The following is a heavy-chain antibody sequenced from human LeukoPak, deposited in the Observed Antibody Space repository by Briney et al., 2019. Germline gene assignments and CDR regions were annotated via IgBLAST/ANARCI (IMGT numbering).Heavy chain of an antibody. V-gene: IGHV4-39*07. J-gene: IGHJ4*02. Sequence: SETLSLTCAVSGGSISSNSYYWGWIRQPPGKGLEWIGSIYYSGSTYYNPSLKSRVTISVDTSKNQFSLKLSSVTAADTAVYYCARDYSGGWYYFDYWGQGTLVTVSS. CDR3: ARDYSGGWYYFDY. CDR1: GGSISSNSYY. D-gene: IGHD6-25*01. CDR2: IYYSGST.